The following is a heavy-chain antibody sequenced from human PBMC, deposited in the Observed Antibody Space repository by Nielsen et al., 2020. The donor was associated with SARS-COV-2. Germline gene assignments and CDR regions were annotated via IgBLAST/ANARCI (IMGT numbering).Heavy chain of an antibody. CDR3: AKEWYYYDNSGSFDY. CDR2: ISWNSGSI. CDR1: GFTFDDYS. Sequence: GRSLRLSCAASGFTFDDYSMHWVRQAPGKGLEWVSGISWNSGSIGYADSVKGRFTISRDNAKNSLYLQMNSLRAEDTALYYCAKEWYYYDNSGSFDYWGQGTLVTVSS. D-gene: IGHD3-22*01. J-gene: IGHJ4*02. V-gene: IGHV3-9*01.